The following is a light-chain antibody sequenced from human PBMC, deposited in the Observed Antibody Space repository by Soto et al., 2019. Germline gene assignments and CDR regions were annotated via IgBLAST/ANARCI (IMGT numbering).Light chain of an antibody. V-gene: IGKV3-15*01. CDR1: QSVSTN. CDR2: GAS. Sequence: EIVMTQSPATLSVSPGERATLSCRASQSVSTNLAWYQQKPGQAPRLLIYGASTRATGIPARFSGSGSGTEFTLTISSLQSEDFAVYYCQQYNTWPTFGGETKVDIK. CDR3: QQYNTWPT. J-gene: IGKJ4*01.